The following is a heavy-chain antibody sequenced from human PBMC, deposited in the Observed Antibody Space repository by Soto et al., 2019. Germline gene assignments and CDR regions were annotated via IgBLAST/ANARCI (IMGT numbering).Heavy chain of an antibody. CDR1: GGTFSSYA. Sequence: SVKVSCKASGGTFSSYAISWVRQAPGQGLEWMGGVTPIFGTANYAQKFQGRVTITADESTSTAYMELSSLRSEDTAVYYCARGIYDSSNYDWLRHRYYFDYWGQGTLVTVSS. CDR3: ARGIYDSSNYDWLRHRYYFDY. D-gene: IGHD4-4*01. V-gene: IGHV1-69*13. CDR2: VTPIFGTA. J-gene: IGHJ4*02.